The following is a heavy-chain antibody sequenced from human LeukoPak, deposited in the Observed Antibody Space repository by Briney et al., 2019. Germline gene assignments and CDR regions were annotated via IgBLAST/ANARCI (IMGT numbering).Heavy chain of an antibody. CDR1: GDSINSLDL. D-gene: IGHD3-22*01. V-gene: IGHV4-4*02. CDR3: AGLVGRYSSGLYYYYFDY. J-gene: IGHJ4*02. CDR2: MYLSGTT. Sequence: SGTLSLTCTVSGDSINSLDLWSWVRQPPGKGLEWIGEMYLSGTTRSNPSVKSRVTISIDKSKNQFFLNLSSVTAADTAVYYCAGLVGRYSSGLYYYYFDYWGQGTLVTVSS.